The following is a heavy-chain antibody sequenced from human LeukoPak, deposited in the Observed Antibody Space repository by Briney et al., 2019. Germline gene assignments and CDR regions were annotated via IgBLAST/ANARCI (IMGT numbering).Heavy chain of an antibody. J-gene: IGHJ4*02. CDR3: AKERGYLEDTFPDY. V-gene: IGHV3-23*01. D-gene: IGHD3-22*01. Sequence: GGPLRLSCAASGFTFSSYAMSWVRQAPGKGLEWVSAISGSGGSTYYADSVKGRFTISRDNSKNTLYLQMNSLRAEDTAVYYCAKERGYLEDTFPDYWGQGTLVTVSS. CDR2: ISGSGGST. CDR1: GFTFSSYA.